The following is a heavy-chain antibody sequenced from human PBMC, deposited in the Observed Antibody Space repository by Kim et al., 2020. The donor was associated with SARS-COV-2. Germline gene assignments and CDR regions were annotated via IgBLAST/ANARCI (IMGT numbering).Heavy chain of an antibody. Sequence: PSLKSRVTISVDTSKNQVSLKLSSVTAADTAVYYCARDVGRVYSYGTFDYWGQGTLVTVSS. CDR3: ARDVGRVYSYGTFDY. D-gene: IGHD5-18*01. J-gene: IGHJ4*02. V-gene: IGHV4-31*02.